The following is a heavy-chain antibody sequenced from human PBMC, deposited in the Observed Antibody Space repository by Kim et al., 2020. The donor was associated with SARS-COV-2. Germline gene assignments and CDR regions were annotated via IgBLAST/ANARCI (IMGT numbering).Heavy chain of an antibody. D-gene: IGHD6-13*01. J-gene: IGHJ4*02. CDR3: AKSVGIAAALNPN. CDR1: GFTFSSYG. V-gene: IGHV3-30*18. Sequence: GGSLRLSCAASGFTFSSYGMHWVRQAPGKGLEWVAVISYDGSNKYYADSVKGRFTISRDNSKNTLYLQMNSLRAEDTAVYYCAKSVGIAAALNPNWGQGTLVTVSS. CDR2: ISYDGSNK.